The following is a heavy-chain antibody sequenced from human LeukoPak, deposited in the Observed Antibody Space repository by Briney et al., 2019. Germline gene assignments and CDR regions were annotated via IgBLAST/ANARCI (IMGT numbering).Heavy chain of an antibody. CDR3: ARGAHKRDDYGGFFDY. Sequence: GGTLRLSCEASGFTFSRYGMSWVRQAPGKGLEWVAVISYDGSNKYYADSVKGRFTISRDNSKNTLYLQMNSLRAEDTAVYYCARGAHKRDDYGGFFDYWGQKTLVTVSS. CDR1: GFTFSRYG. V-gene: IGHV3-30*03. D-gene: IGHD4-23*01. CDR2: ISYDGSNK. J-gene: IGHJ4*02.